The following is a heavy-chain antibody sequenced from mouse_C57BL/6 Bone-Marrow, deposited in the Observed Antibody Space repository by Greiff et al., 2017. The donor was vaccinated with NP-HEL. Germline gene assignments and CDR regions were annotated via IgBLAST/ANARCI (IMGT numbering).Heavy chain of an antibody. Sequence: EVMLVESEGGLVQPGSSMKLSCTASGFTFSDYYMAWVRQVPGKGLEWVANINYDGSSTYYLDSLKSRFIISRDNAKNMQYLQMSSLKSEDTATYYCARGTTQAPDYFDDWGQGTTLTVSS. CDR1: GFTFSDYY. J-gene: IGHJ2*01. CDR2: INYDGSST. V-gene: IGHV5-16*01. CDR3: ARGTTQAPDYFDD. D-gene: IGHD3-2*02.